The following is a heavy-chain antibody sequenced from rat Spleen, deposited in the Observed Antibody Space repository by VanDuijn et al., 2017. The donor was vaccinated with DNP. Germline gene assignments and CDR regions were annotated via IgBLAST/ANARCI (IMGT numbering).Heavy chain of an antibody. Sequence: EVQLVESGGGLVQPGRSMKLSCAASGFTFSNYDMAWVRQAPKKGLEWVATISYDGSSTYYRDSVKGRFTISRDNAKSTLYLQMDSLRSEDTATYYCTTGLTKIFAFDYWGQGVMVTVSS. CDR2: ISYDGSST. V-gene: IGHV5-7*01. J-gene: IGHJ2*01. CDR3: TTGLTKIFAFDY. CDR1: GFTFSNYD. D-gene: IGHD1-11*01.